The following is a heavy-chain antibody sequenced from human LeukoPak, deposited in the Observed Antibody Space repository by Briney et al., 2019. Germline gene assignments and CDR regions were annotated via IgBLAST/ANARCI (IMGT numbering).Heavy chain of an antibody. CDR2: INPNSGGT. CDR1: GYTFTGYY. Sequence: ASVKVSCKASGYTFTGYYMHWVRQAPGQGLEWMGWINPNSGGTNYAQKFQGRVTMTRDTSISTAYMELSGLRSDDTAVYYCAITTYYYDSSGYLFDYWGQGTLVTVSS. D-gene: IGHD3-22*01. CDR3: AITTYYYDSSGYLFDY. J-gene: IGHJ4*02. V-gene: IGHV1-2*02.